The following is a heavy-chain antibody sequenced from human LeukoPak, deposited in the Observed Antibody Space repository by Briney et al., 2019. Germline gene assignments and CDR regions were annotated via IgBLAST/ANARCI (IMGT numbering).Heavy chain of an antibody. CDR1: GGSVSSSTFY. V-gene: IGHV4-39*07. D-gene: IGHD3-10*01. CDR3: ARSGPYQLGSGNYAFDV. Sequence: SETQSLTCTVSGGSVSSSTFYWAWIRQPPGKGLEWMGSIHYSGGPYYNASVKSRATISVDTSRNQFSLRLSSVTAADTAIYYCARSGPYQLGSGNYAFDVWGQGTMVTVSS. CDR2: IHYSGGP. J-gene: IGHJ3*01.